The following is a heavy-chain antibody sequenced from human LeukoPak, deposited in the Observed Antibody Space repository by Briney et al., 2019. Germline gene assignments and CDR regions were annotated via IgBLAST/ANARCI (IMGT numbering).Heavy chain of an antibody. D-gene: IGHD6-19*01. CDR2: INHSGST. V-gene: IGHV4-34*01. CDR3: ARPGWRYYFDY. J-gene: IGHJ4*02. CDR1: GGSFSGYY. Sequence: SETLSLACAVYGGSFSGYYWSWIRQPPGKGLEWIGEINHSGSTNYNPSLKSRVTISVDTSKNQFSLKLSSVTAADTAVYYCARPGWRYYFDYWGQGTLVTVSS.